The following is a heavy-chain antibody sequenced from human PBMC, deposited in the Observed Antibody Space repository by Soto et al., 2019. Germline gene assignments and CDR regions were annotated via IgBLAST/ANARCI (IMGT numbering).Heavy chain of an antibody. CDR2: INAGNGNT. J-gene: IGHJ3*02. V-gene: IGHV1-3*01. D-gene: IGHD5-18*01. Sequence: QVQLVQSGAEVKKPGASVKVSCKASGYTFTSYAIHWVRQAPGQRLEWMGWINAGNGNTKYSQNLQGRVTITRDTSASTAYMEVSSLRPEDTAVYYCARTQLWLRGAFDIWGQGTMVTVSS. CDR1: GYTFTSYA. CDR3: ARTQLWLRGAFDI.